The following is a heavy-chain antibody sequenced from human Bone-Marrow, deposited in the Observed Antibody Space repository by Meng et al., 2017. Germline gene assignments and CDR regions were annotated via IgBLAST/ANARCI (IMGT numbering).Heavy chain of an antibody. J-gene: IGHJ4*02. CDR3: AKDRDFDY. Sequence: EVQVLESGGGLVQPGGSLRLSCAGSGFTFSSYAMGWVRQAPGKGLEWDSAISGSGGSTYYADSVKGRFTISRDNSKNTLYLQMNSLRAEDTAVYYCAKDRDFDYWGQGTLVTVSS. CDR2: ISGSGGST. V-gene: IGHV3-23*01. CDR1: GFTFSSYA.